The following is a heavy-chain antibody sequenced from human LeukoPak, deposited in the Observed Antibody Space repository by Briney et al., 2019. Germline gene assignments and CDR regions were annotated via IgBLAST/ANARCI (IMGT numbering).Heavy chain of an antibody. V-gene: IGHV4-59*08. CDR2: IYYSGST. J-gene: IGHJ6*02. Sequence: SETLSLTCTVSGGSISSYYWSWIRQPPGKGLEWIGYIYYSGSTNYNPSLKSRVTISVDTSKNQFSLKRSSVTAADTAVYYCARRPSMVRGVTIYYYYGMDVWGQGTTVTVSS. CDR1: GGSISSYY. CDR3: ARRPSMVRGVTIYYYYGMDV. D-gene: IGHD3-10*01.